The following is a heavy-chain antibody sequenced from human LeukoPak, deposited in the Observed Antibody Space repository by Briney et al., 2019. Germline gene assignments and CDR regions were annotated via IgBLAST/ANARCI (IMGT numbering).Heavy chain of an antibody. V-gene: IGHV3-21*01. J-gene: IGHJ4*02. Sequence: PGESLRLSCAASGFTFSSYSVNWVRQAPGKGREWVSSISSSSSYIYYADSVKGRFTISRDNAKNSLYLQMNSLRAEDTAVYYCARDPPNYYDSSGLDYWGQGTLVTVSS. D-gene: IGHD3-22*01. CDR3: ARDPPNYYDSSGLDY. CDR2: ISSSSSYI. CDR1: GFTFSSYS.